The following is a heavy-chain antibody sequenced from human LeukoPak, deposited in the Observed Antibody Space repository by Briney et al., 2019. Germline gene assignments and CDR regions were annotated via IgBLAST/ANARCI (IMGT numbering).Heavy chain of an antibody. J-gene: IGHJ4*02. V-gene: IGHV4-39*01. CDR3: ASPYYYDSSGYYLH. CDR2: IYYSGST. D-gene: IGHD3-22*01. CDR1: GGSISSSSYY. Sequence: SETLSLTCTFSGGSISSSSYYWGWIRQPPGKGLEWIGSIYYSGSTYYNPSLKSRVTISVDTSKNQFSLKLSSVTAADTAVYYCASPYYYDSSGYYLHWGQGALVTVSS.